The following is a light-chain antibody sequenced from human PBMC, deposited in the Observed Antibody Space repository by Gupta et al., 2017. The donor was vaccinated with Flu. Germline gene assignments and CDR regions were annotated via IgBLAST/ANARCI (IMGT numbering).Light chain of an antibody. CDR3: SSYASSKTFV. Sequence: QSALTQPASVSGSPGQSITISCTGTGSDIGGYNFVSWFQQHPGKAPKLMIYEVSNRPSGVSNRFSGSKSGNTAYLTISGLQAEDEADYYCSSYASSKTFVFGSGTKVSVL. V-gene: IGLV2-14*01. J-gene: IGLJ1*01. CDR2: EVS. CDR1: GSDIGGYNF.